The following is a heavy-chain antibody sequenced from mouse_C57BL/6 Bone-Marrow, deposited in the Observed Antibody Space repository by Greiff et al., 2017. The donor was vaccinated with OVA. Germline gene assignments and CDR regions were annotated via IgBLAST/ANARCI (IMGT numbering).Heavy chain of an antibody. Sequence: VQLQQSGAELVRPGASVKLSCTASGFNIKDDYMHWVKQRPEQGLEWIGWIDPENGDTEYASKFQGKATITADTSSNTAYLQLSSLTSEDTAVYYCTMGYYGSNAYGGQGTLVTVSA. CDR1: GFNIKDDY. V-gene: IGHV14-4*01. J-gene: IGHJ3*01. CDR3: TMGYYGSNAY. CDR2: IDPENGDT. D-gene: IGHD1-1*01.